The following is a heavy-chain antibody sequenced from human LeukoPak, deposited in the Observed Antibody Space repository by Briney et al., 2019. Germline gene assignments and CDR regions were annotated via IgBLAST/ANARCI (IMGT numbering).Heavy chain of an antibody. V-gene: IGHV1-8*01. CDR2: MNPITGNT. CDR1: GYTLTSYD. Sequence: GASVKVSCKASGYTLTSYDINWVRQATGQGLEWMGWMNPITGNTGYAPKFQGRVTMTRDTSTNTAYMDLAYLRSEDTAVYYCGRGQSNRRFLADYWGQGTLVTVSS. J-gene: IGHJ4*02. CDR3: GRGQSNRRFLADY. D-gene: IGHD3-3*01.